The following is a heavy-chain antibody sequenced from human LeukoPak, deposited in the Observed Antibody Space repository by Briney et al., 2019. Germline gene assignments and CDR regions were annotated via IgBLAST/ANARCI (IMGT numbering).Heavy chain of an antibody. D-gene: IGHD2-8*01. CDR1: GFTFSSYA. V-gene: IGHV3-23*01. J-gene: IGHJ4*02. CDR2: IRGDSRYT. Sequence: GGTLRLSCAASGFTFSSYAMTWVRQGPGKGPEWVSSIRGDSRYTYYADSVKGRFIISRDNSKNTLNLRLNSLKAEDTAVYFCAKEYCSNGVCYVGFDSWGQGTLVTVSS. CDR3: AKEYCSNGVCYVGFDS.